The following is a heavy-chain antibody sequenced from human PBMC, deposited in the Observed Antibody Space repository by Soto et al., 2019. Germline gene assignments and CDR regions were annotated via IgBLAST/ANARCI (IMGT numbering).Heavy chain of an antibody. CDR1: GYTFTSYA. V-gene: IGHV1-3*01. CDR3: GGPGYRGGLTNY. D-gene: IGHD6-19*01. Sequence: ASVKVSCKASGYTFTSYAMHWVRQAPGQRLEWMGWINAGNGNTKYPQKFQGRVTITRDTSASTAYMELSSLRSEDTAVYYCGGPGYRGGLTNYGGREPRAPVS. J-gene: IGHJ4*02. CDR2: INAGNGNT.